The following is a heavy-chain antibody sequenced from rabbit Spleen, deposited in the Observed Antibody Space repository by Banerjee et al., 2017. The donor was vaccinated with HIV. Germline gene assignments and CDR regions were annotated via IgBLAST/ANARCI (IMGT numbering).Heavy chain of an antibody. CDR2: INTATAKA. CDR3: ARDLAGVMGWNFNL. Sequence: QEQLVASGGGLVQPEGPLTLTCKASGFSFSDRDVMCWVRQAPGMGLEWIACINTATAKAVYANWAKGRFTISTTSSTTVTLQMTSLTAADTATYFCARDLAGVMGWNFNLWGQGTLVTVS. D-gene: IGHD4-1*01. CDR1: GFSFSDRDV. J-gene: IGHJ4*01. V-gene: IGHV1S45*01.